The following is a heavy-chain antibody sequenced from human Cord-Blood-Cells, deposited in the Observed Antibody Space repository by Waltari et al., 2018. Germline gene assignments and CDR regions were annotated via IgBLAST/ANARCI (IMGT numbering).Heavy chain of an antibody. D-gene: IGHD3-16*01. Sequence: QVQLQQWGAGLLKPSEPLSLTCAVYGGSFSGYYWSWIRQPPGKGLEWIGEINHSGSTNYNPSLKSRFTISVDTSKNQFSLKLSSVTAADTAVYYCARVYYDYVYGMDVWGQGTTVTVSS. J-gene: IGHJ6*02. CDR2: INHSGST. CDR1: GGSFSGYY. CDR3: ARVYYDYVYGMDV. V-gene: IGHV4-34*01.